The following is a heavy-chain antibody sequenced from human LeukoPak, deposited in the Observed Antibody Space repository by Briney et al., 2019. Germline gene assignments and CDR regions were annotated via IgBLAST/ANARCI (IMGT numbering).Heavy chain of an antibody. V-gene: IGHV4-39*01. D-gene: IGHD4-17*01. CDR2: IHKTGTT. CDR3: AIHTD. J-gene: IGHJ4*02. Sequence: SETLSLICTVSGGSISGYDSFWGWIRQPPGKGLEWIGSIHKTGTTYYNSSLKSRLTLSVDTSKNQLSLKLSSVTAADTAVYNCAIHTDWGQGILVTVSS. CDR1: GGSISGYDSF.